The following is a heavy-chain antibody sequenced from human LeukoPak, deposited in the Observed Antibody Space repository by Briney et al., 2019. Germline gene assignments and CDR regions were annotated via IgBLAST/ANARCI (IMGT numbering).Heavy chain of an antibody. Sequence: GGSLRLSCAASGFTVSSNYMSWVRQAPGKGLEWVSVIYSGGSTYYADSVKGRFTISRDNSKNTLYLQMNSLRAEDTAVYYCAKLYGSGTLSVDYWGQGTLVTVSS. CDR1: GFTVSSNY. D-gene: IGHD3-10*01. J-gene: IGHJ4*02. V-gene: IGHV3-53*01. CDR3: AKLYGSGTLSVDY. CDR2: IYSGGST.